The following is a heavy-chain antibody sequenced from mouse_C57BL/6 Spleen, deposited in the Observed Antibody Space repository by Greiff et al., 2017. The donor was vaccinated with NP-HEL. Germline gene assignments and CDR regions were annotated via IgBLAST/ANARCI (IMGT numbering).Heavy chain of an antibody. Sequence: QVQLQQPGAELVKPGASVKLSCKASGYTFTSYWMQWVKQRPGQGLEWIGEIDPSDSYTNYNQKFKGKATLTVDTSSSTAYMQLSSLTSEDSAVYYCARGDSSGYPFAYWGQGTLVTVSA. D-gene: IGHD3-2*02. CDR2: IDPSDSYT. CDR3: ARGDSSGYPFAY. J-gene: IGHJ3*01. V-gene: IGHV1-50*01. CDR1: GYTFTSYW.